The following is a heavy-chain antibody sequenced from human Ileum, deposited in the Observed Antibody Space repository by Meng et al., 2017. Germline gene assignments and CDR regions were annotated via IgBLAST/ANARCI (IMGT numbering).Heavy chain of an antibody. D-gene: IGHD1-26*01. V-gene: IGHV3-23*01. CDR2: VFGSGDNT. Sequence: LKISCAASGFTFSSNAMAWVRQAPGKGLEWVSSVFGSGDNTYYADSVKGRFTISRDNSKNTLYLQMNSLGAQDTAVYYCAKGRGGTSIYDSWGQGILVTVSS. CDR1: GFTFSSNA. J-gene: IGHJ4*02. CDR3: AKGRGGTSIYDS.